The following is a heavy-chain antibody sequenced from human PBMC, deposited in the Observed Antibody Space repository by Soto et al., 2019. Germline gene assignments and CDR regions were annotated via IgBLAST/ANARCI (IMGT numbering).Heavy chain of an antibody. Sequence: GGSLRLSCAASGFTFSSDWMHWVRQAPGKGLVWVSRINTDGSGTTYADSVKGRLTISRDNAKNMVYLQMNSLRAEDTAVYYCARTFMWELQMGYYYGMDVWGPGTTVTVSS. CDR3: ARTFMWELQMGYYYGMDV. J-gene: IGHJ6*02. V-gene: IGHV3-74*01. D-gene: IGHD1-26*01. CDR2: INTDGSGT. CDR1: GFTFSSDW.